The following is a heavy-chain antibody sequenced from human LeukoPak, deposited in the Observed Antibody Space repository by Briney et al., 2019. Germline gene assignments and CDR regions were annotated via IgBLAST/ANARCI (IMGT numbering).Heavy chain of an antibody. CDR3: ARDLAGFQEPRYYYYMDV. Sequence: QPGGSLRLSFVASGFTVSRNVMSWVRQAPGKGLEWVSLIYSDDRAFYADSVKGRFTISRNNSKNTLFLQMSSLKPEDTAIYYCARDLAGFQEPRYYYYMDVWGKGTTVTVSS. CDR2: IYSDDRA. CDR1: GFTVSRNV. V-gene: IGHV3-66*02. D-gene: IGHD1-14*01. J-gene: IGHJ6*03.